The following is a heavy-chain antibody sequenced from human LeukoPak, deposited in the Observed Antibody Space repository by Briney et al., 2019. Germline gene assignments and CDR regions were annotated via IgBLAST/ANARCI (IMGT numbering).Heavy chain of an antibody. CDR1: GFTFSSYW. CDR3: ARDKGTSYLSSFDY. J-gene: IGHJ4*02. CDR2: INSDGSST. Sequence: PGGSLRLSCAASGFTFSSYWMHWVRQAPGKGLVWVSRINSDGSSTSYADSVKGRFTISRDKAKNTLYLQMNSLRAADTAVYYCARDKGTSYLSSFDYWGQGTLVTVSS. V-gene: IGHV3-74*01. D-gene: IGHD6-6*01.